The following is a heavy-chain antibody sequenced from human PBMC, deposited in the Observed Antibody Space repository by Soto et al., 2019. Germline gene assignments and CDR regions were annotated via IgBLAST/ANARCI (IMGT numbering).Heavy chain of an antibody. Sequence: SETLSLTCAVYGGSFSGYYWSWIRQPPGKGLEWIGEINHSGSTNYNPSLKSRVTISVDTSKNQFSLKLSSVTAADTAVYYCARASMVRGVIRTRGLDYWGQGTLVTVSS. J-gene: IGHJ4*02. CDR3: ARASMVRGVIRTRGLDY. V-gene: IGHV4-34*01. CDR1: GGSFSGYY. CDR2: INHSGST. D-gene: IGHD3-10*01.